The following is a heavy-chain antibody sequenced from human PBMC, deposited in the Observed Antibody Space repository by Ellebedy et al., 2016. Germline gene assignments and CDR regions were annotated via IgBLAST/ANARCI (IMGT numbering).Heavy chain of an antibody. D-gene: IGHD4-11*01. J-gene: IGHJ6*02. Sequence: GESLKISCAASGFTFSGSAMHWVRQASGKGLEWVGRIKSKANSYATAYAASVKGRFTISRDDSKNTAYLQMNSLKTEDTAVYYCTRRASYSNPSYGMDVWGQGTTVTVSS. V-gene: IGHV3-73*01. CDR2: IKSKANSYAT. CDR1: GFTFSGSA. CDR3: TRRASYSNPSYGMDV.